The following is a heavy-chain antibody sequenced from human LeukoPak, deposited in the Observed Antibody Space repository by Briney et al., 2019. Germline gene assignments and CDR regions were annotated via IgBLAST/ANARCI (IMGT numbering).Heavy chain of an antibody. CDR2: MNPNSGNT. CDR3: ARRAASSGTPLGY. CDR1: GYTFTSYD. Sequence: EASVKVSCKASGYTFTSYDINWVRQATGQALEWMGWMNPNSGNTGYAQKFQGRVTMTRYTSINTAYMKVSSLRSEDTAVYYCARRAASSGTPLGYWGQGTLVTVSS. J-gene: IGHJ4*02. V-gene: IGHV1-8*01. D-gene: IGHD6-19*01.